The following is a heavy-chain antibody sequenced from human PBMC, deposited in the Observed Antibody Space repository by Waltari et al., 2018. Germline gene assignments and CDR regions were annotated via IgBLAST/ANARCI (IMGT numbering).Heavy chain of an antibody. Sequence: QVQLQESGPGLVKPSETLSLTCSVSGYSISSGYYWAWFRQSPGQGLEWIGHIYQSGSTYYNPSLKSRVTISMDTSKNQFSLKLSSMTAADTAVYFCARDIFGGYCNGGPCGDAYWGQGTLVTVSS. CDR1: GYSISSGYY. CDR3: ARDIFGGYCNGGPCGDAY. CDR2: IYQSGST. V-gene: IGHV4-38-2*02. J-gene: IGHJ4*02. D-gene: IGHD2-15*01.